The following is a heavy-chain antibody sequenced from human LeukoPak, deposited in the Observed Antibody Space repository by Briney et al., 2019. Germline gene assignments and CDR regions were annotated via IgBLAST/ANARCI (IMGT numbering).Heavy chain of an antibody. V-gene: IGHV4-59*08. Sequence: PSETLSLTCTVSGDSISSYYWSWIRQPPGKGLEWIGYIYSSGNTNDNTSLKSRVTISIDTSKNQFSLKLSSVTAADTAVYYCASSAAARYGLWYFDLWGRGTLVTVSS. CDR1: GDSISSYY. CDR3: ASSAAARYGLWYFDL. CDR2: IYSSGNT. D-gene: IGHD6-13*01. J-gene: IGHJ2*01.